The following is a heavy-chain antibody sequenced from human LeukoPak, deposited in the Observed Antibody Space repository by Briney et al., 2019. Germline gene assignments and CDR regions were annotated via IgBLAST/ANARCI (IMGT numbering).Heavy chain of an antibody. CDR3: AGGYSGNIDY. CDR2: TYYRSKWFN. J-gene: IGHJ4*02. V-gene: IGHV6-1*01. CDR1: GDTVSSNSAT. Sequence: PSQTLSLTCVISGDTVSSNSATWNWIRQSPSRGLEWLGGTYYRSKWFNDYAVSVKSRITIKPDTSKNEFSLQLNSVAPEDTAVYYCAGGYSGNIDYWGQGTLVTVSS. D-gene: IGHD5-12*01.